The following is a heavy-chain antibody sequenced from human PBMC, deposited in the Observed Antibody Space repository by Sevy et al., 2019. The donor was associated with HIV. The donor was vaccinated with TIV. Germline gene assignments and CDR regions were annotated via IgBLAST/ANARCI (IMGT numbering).Heavy chain of an antibody. CDR1: GFSFSAYW. CDR2: IKPDGSDK. CDR3: AQETFGRFDS. D-gene: IGHD1-26*01. Sequence: WGSLRLSCAASGFSFSAYWMNWLRQAPGKGLEWVANIKPDGSDKHYVDSAEGRFTISRDNAKNSLYLQMNSLRVEDTAMYYCAQETFGRFDSWGQGTLVTVSS. J-gene: IGHJ4*02. V-gene: IGHV3-7*01.